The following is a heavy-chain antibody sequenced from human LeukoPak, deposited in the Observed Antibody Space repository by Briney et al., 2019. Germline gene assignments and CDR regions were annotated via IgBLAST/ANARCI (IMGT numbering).Heavy chain of an antibody. CDR3: ASLYCSGGSCYNPYYYYYGMDV. D-gene: IGHD2-15*01. CDR2: IIPILGIA. V-gene: IGHV1-69*04. J-gene: IGHJ6*02. CDR1: GGTFSSYA. Sequence: SVKVSCKASGGTFSSYAISWVRRAPGQGLEWMGRIIPILGIANYAQKFQGRVTITADKSTSTAYMELSSLRSEDTAVYYCASLYCSGGSCYNPYYYYYGMDVWGQGTTVTVSS.